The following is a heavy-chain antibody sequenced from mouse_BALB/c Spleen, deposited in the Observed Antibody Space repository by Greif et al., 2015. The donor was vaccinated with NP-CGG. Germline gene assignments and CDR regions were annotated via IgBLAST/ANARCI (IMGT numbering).Heavy chain of an antibody. J-gene: IGHJ4*01. V-gene: IGHV2-9*02. Sequence: VQLVESGPGLVAPSQSLSFTCTVSGFSLTSYGVHWVRRPPGKGLEWLGVIWAGGSTKYNSALMSRLSISKDNSKSQVFLKMNSLQTDDTAMYYCAREDGNYVGAMDYWGQGTSVTVSS. CDR1: GFSLTSYG. CDR3: AREDGNYVGAMDY. D-gene: IGHD2-1*01. CDR2: IWAGGST.